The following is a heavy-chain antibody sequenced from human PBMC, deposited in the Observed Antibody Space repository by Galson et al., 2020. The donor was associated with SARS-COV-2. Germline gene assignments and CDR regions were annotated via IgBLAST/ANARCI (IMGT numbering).Heavy chain of an antibody. J-gene: IGHJ6*02. D-gene: IGHD5-12*01. Sequence: GGSLRLSCAASGFTFDDYGMSWVRQAPGKGLEWVSGINWNGGSTGYADSVKGRFTISRDNAKNSLYLQMNSLRSEDTALYHCARHIVATITLNYYYGMDVWGQGTTVTVSS. CDR1: GFTFDDYG. CDR2: INWNGGST. CDR3: ARHIVATITLNYYYGMDV. V-gene: IGHV3-20*01.